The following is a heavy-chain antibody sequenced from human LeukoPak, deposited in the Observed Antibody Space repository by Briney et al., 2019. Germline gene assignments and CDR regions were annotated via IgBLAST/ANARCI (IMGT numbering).Heavy chain of an antibody. V-gene: IGHV3-53*01. CDR3: ARGPSWVAARTRLLSRYYFDY. CDR2: IYSGGST. J-gene: IGHJ4*02. D-gene: IGHD2-21*02. Sequence: PGGSLRLSCAASGFTVSSNYMSWVRQAPGKGLEWVSVIYSGGSTYYADSVKGRFTISRDNSKNTLYLQMNSLRAEDTAVYYCARGPSWVAARTRLLSRYYFDYWGQGTLVTVSS. CDR1: GFTVSSNY.